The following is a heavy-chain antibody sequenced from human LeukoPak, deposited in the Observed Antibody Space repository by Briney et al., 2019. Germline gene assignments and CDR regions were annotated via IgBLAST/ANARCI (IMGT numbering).Heavy chain of an antibody. CDR2: ISGSGGST. J-gene: IGHJ6*02. Sequence: PGGSLRLSCAASGFTFSSYAMSWVRQAPGKGLEWVSAISGSGGSTYYADSVKGRFTISRDNSKNTLYLQMNSLRAEDTAVYYCAKEVVAAAGIYYGMDVWGQGTTVTVSS. CDR1: GFTFSSYA. CDR3: AKEVVAAAGIYYGMDV. D-gene: IGHD6-13*01. V-gene: IGHV3-23*01.